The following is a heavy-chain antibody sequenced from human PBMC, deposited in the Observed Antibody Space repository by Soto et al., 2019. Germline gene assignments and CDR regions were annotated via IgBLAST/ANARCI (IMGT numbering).Heavy chain of an antibody. CDR2: INRNGRA. CDR1: GESFSGQY. D-gene: IGHD5-18*01. CDR3: ARLGGYSYGHAVVVY. Sequence: SETLSLTCAVYGESFSGQYWSWIRQPPGEGLEWIGEINRNGRANYNPSLKSRVALSVDTSKNQFSLKLSSVTAADTAVYYCARLGGYSYGHAVVVYWGQGTLVTVSS. V-gene: IGHV4-34*01. J-gene: IGHJ4*02.